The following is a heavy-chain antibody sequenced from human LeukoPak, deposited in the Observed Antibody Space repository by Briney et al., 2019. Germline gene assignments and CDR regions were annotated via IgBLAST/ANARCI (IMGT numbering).Heavy chain of an antibody. CDR3: ARSVVDIVPTIPHY. D-gene: IGHD5-12*01. Sequence: GGSLRLSCAASEFPFSNYSMNWVRQPPGKGLEWVSYISPSGSSIYYADSVKGRFTVSRDNAKNSLYLQMNSLRAEDTAVYYCARSVVDIVPTIPHYWGQGTLVTVSS. CDR2: ISPSGSSI. CDR1: EFPFSNYS. V-gene: IGHV3-48*01. J-gene: IGHJ4*02.